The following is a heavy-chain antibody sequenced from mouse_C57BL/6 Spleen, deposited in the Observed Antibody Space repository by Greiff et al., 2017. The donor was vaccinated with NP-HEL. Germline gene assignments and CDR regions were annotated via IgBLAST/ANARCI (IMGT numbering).Heavy chain of an antibody. CDR3: ARGGLLRSYWYFDV. V-gene: IGHV1-47*01. CDR1: GYTFTTYP. D-gene: IGHD1-1*01. Sequence: VKLMESGAELVKPGASVKMSCKASGYTFTTYPIEWMKQNHGKSLEWIGNFHPYNDDTKYNEKFKGKATLTVEKSSSTVYLELSRLTSDDSAVYYCARGGLLRSYWYFDVWGTGTTVTVSS. J-gene: IGHJ1*03. CDR2: FHPYNDDT.